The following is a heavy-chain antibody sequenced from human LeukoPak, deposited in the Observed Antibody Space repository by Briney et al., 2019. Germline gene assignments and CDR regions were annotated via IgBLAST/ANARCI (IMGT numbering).Heavy chain of an antibody. D-gene: IGHD2-21*02. Sequence: SETLSLTCAVYGGSFSFYYWSWIRQPPEKGLEWIGEINLSGSTNYNPSLKSRVTISIDTSKNQFSLKSSSVTAADTAVYYCARGGFYCGDDCYYWGQGTLVTVSS. CDR1: GGSFSFYY. J-gene: IGHJ4*02. V-gene: IGHV4-34*01. CDR3: ARGGFYCGDDCYY. CDR2: INLSGST.